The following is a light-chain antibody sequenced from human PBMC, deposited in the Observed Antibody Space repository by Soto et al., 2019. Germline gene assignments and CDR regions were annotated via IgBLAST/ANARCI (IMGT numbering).Light chain of an antibody. Sequence: DIQMTQSPSSLSASVGDTVTISCRASRSIRAYLNWYQHKPEKAPHLLIDGATTLHSGVPSRFSGSGSGTDFSLTISSLQPEDFATYYCQQTFSVTPLTFGGGTKVEI. J-gene: IGKJ4*01. V-gene: IGKV1-39*01. CDR2: GAT. CDR1: RSIRAY. CDR3: QQTFSVTPLT.